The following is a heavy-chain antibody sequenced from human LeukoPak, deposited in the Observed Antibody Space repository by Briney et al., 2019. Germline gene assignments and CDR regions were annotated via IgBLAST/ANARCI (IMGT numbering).Heavy chain of an antibody. D-gene: IGHD3-10*01. CDR2: ISSSGSTI. J-gene: IGHJ4*02. CDR1: GFAVKSSY. Sequence: GGSLRLSCAASGFAVKSSYMSWIRQAPGKRLEWVSYISSSGSTIYYADSVKGRFTISRDNAKNSLYLQMNSLRAEDTAVYYCASTKGYYGSVDYWGQGTLVTVSS. CDR3: ASTKGYYGSVDY. V-gene: IGHV3-11*04.